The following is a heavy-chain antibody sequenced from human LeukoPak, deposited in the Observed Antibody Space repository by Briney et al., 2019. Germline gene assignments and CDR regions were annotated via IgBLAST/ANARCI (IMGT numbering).Heavy chain of an antibody. CDR3: ARDGADRIAVAGTGSGSDY. CDR1: GYTFTGYY. V-gene: IGHV1-2*02. J-gene: IGHJ4*02. CDR2: INPNSGGT. Sequence: ASVKVSCKASGYTFTGYYMHWVRQAPGQGLEWMGWINPNSGGTNYAQKFQGRVTMTRGTSISTAYMELSRLRSDDTAVYYCARDGADRIAVAGTGSGSDYWGQGTLVTVSS. D-gene: IGHD6-19*01.